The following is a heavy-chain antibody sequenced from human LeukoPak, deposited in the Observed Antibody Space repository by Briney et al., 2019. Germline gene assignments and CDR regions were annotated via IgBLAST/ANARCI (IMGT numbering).Heavy chain of an antibody. CDR1: GFTFNKYA. J-gene: IGHJ4*02. D-gene: IGHD3-22*01. V-gene: IGHV3-23*01. CDR3: AKGGHYYYDSSAYYFD. Sequence: GGSLRPPCAASGFTFNKYAMNWVRQAPGKGLEWVSAISGRGGSTYYADSVKGRFTISRDNSKNTLYLQMNSLRAEDTAVYYCAKGGHYYYDSSAYYFDWGQGTLVTVSS. CDR2: ISGRGGST.